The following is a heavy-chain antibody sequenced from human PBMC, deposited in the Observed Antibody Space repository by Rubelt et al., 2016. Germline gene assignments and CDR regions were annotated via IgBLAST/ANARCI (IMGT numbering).Heavy chain of an antibody. V-gene: IGHV1-46*01. Sequence: QVQLVQSGAEVKNPGASVTVSCETSGYTFTTYSIHWVRQAPGQELDWMGTINPSGGSTSYDQKFQGRVTMTRETSTRTVYMELSSLRSEDTAVYYCATALHSGYDSSGYYHGYFDYWGQGTLVTVSS. CDR2: INPSGGST. CDR1: GYTFTTYS. D-gene: IGHD3-22*01. CDR3: ATALHSGYDSSGYYHGYFDY. J-gene: IGHJ4*02.